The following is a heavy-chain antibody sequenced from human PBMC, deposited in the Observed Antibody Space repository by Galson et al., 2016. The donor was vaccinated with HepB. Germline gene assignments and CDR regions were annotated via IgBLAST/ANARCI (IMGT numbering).Heavy chain of an antibody. Sequence: SETLSLTCSVSGASFSSSSFYWGWIRQPPGKGLEWIGTIYYSGSTFYNPSLNSRVTISIDMFKNQFSLKLSSVNAADTAVYYCARGRYSDWLLHPYNWFDPWGQGTLVTVSS. J-gene: IGHJ5*02. CDR3: ARGRYSDWLLHPYNWFDP. V-gene: IGHV4-39*01. CDR1: GASFSSSSFY. D-gene: IGHD3-9*01. CDR2: IYYSGST.